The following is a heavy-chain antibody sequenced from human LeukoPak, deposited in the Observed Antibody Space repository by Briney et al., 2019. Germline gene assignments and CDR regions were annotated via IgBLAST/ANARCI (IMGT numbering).Heavy chain of an antibody. CDR3: ARDTDTALDV. CDR1: GFTLSDHY. V-gene: IGHV3-72*01. J-gene: IGHJ6*02. Sequence: GGSLRLSCVASGFTLSDHYMDWVRQAPGKGLEWISRTKNRANSHITQYAASVNGGFIASRDDSKNSLFLQMNSLKAEDTAVYYCARDTDTALDVWGQGTTVTVSS. CDR2: TKNRANSHIT.